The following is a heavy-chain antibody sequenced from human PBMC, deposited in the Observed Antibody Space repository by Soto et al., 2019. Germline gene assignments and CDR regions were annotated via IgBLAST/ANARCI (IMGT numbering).Heavy chain of an antibody. CDR3: AREYTAWPLAYGLDV. J-gene: IGHJ6*02. D-gene: IGHD2-2*02. V-gene: IGHV3-21*01. Sequence: LRLSCVGSGLTFSTYSINWVRQAPGKGLEWVSSISSRSDIYYADSVKGRFTISRDNAKNSVSLQMNSLRAEDTAVYYCAREYTAWPLAYGLDVWGQGTTVTVSS. CDR1: GLTFSTYS. CDR2: ISSRSDI.